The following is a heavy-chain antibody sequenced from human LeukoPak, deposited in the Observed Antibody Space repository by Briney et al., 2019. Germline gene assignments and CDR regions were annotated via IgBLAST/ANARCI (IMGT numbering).Heavy chain of an antibody. D-gene: IGHD6-13*01. CDR1: AFIYA. CDR3: AKDQTSGIAGPFDS. Sequence: PGGSLRLSCAASAFIYAMHWVRQAPGKGLEWVSGINWNSGRTVYADSVKGRFTISRDNAKNALYLQMNSLRTEDTAFYYCAKDQTSGIAGPFDSWGQGTLVTVSS. J-gene: IGHJ5*01. V-gene: IGHV3-9*01. CDR2: INWNSGRT.